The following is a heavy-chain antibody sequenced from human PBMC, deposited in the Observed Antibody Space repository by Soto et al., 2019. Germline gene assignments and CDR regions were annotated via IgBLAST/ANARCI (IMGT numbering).Heavy chain of an antibody. V-gene: IGHV1-2*02. CDR2: IKTDSGDT. J-gene: IGHJ5*02. D-gene: IGHD3-22*01. CDR1: RYTFTTYD. Sequence: QVQLVQSGAEVKRPGASVRVSCRGSRYTFTTYDIYWVRQAPGQGLEWMGWIKTDSGDTTYSQKFQGRISMTRDTSIRTAYMELNNLISDDTAVYYCARRSNIWLNEIKFDPRGQGTLVIVSS. CDR3: ARRSNIWLNEIKFDP.